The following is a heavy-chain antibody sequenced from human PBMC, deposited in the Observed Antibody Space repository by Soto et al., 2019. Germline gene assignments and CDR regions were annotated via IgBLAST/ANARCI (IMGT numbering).Heavy chain of an antibody. CDR1: GFSLSTIGVG. CDR2: IYWNDDK. V-gene: IGHV2-5*01. Sequence: GSGPTLVNPTQTLTLTCTFSGFSLSTIGVGVGWIRQPPGKALEWLALIYWNDDKRYSPSLKSRLTITKDTSKNQVVLTMTNMDPVDTATYYCAHPALCGGDCYSYYFDYWGQGTLVTVSS. CDR3: AHPALCGGDCYSYYFDY. D-gene: IGHD2-21*02. J-gene: IGHJ4*02.